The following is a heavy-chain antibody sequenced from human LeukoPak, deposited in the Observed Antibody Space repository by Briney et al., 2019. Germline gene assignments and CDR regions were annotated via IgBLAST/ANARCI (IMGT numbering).Heavy chain of an antibody. CDR1: GFTFSSYS. J-gene: IGHJ4*02. Sequence: GGSLRLSCAASGFTFSSYSMNWVRQAPGKGLERVSYISSSSTIYYADSVKGRFTISRDNAKNSLYLQMNSLRAEDTAVYYCARGLTVRGSFDYWGQGTLVTVSS. D-gene: IGHD3-10*02. CDR3: ARGLTVRGSFDY. CDR2: ISSSSTI. V-gene: IGHV3-48*04.